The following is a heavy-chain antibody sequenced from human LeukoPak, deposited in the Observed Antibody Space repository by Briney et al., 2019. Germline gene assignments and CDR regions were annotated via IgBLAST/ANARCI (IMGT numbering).Heavy chain of an antibody. D-gene: IGHD6-13*01. CDR1: GFTFSSYS. Sequence: PGGSLRLSCAASGFTFSSYSMNWVRQAPGKGLEWVSSISSSSSYIYYADSVKGRFTISRDNAKNSLYLQMNSLRAEDTAVYYCARDQQLVLHVLDYWGQGTQVTVSS. CDR2: ISSSSSYI. J-gene: IGHJ4*02. V-gene: IGHV3-21*01. CDR3: ARDQQLVLHVLDY.